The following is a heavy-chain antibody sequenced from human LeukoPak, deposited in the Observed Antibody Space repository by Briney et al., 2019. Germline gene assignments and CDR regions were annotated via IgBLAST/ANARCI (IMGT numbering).Heavy chain of an antibody. CDR3: AGEYCSGGSCRQGFDY. Sequence: ASVKVSCKATGSTFTDYYLHWVRQPPGPGLERMGWINPNSGDTNHAQNFQGRVTLTRDTSISTAYMEVSSLRSDVSAVYYCAGEYCSGGSCRQGFDYWGQGTLVTVSS. J-gene: IGHJ4*02. V-gene: IGHV1-2*02. D-gene: IGHD2-15*01. CDR1: GSTFTDYY. CDR2: INPNSGDT.